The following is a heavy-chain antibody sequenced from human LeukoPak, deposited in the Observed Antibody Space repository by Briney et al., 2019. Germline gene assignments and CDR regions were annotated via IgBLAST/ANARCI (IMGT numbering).Heavy chain of an antibody. V-gene: IGHV3-21*01. J-gene: IGHJ4*02. D-gene: IGHD6-19*01. Sequence: GGSLRLSCAASGFTFSTYSMNWVRQAPGKGLEWVSSISSSSSYIYYAASVKGGFTIARDNPKNSLYLQMHSLRAEDTAVYYCARGVGSSGWYLGFDYWGQGTLVTVSS. CDR2: ISSSSSYI. CDR1: GFTFSTYS. CDR3: ARGVGSSGWYLGFDY.